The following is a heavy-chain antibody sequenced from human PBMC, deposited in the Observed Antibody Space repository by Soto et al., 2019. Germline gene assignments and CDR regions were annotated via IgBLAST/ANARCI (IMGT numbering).Heavy chain of an antibody. V-gene: IGHV1-24*01. Sequence: QVQLVQSGAEVKKPGASVKVSCKVSGYTLTELSMHWVRQAPGKGLEWMGGFDPEDGETIYAQKFQGRVTMTEDTSTDTAYMELSSLKSEDTAVYYCATDPPGYCSSTSCYKGVFDPWGQGTLVTVSS. CDR1: GYTLTELS. J-gene: IGHJ5*02. CDR3: ATDPPGYCSSTSCYKGVFDP. D-gene: IGHD2-2*01. CDR2: FDPEDGET.